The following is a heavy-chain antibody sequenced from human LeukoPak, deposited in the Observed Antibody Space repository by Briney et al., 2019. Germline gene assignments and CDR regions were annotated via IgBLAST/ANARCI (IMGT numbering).Heavy chain of an antibody. J-gene: IGHJ4*02. D-gene: IGHD2-2*01. CDR3: AKDTGPAAIE. CDR2: IWSDGTNE. CDR1: GFTFSHFG. Sequence: PGGSLRLSCAASGFTFSHFGMHWVRQAPGKGLEWVAVIWSDGTNEYYADSVKGRFSISRDDSKNTLYLQMNSLRAEDTAVYYCAKDTGPAAIEWGQGTLVTVSS. V-gene: IGHV3-30*02.